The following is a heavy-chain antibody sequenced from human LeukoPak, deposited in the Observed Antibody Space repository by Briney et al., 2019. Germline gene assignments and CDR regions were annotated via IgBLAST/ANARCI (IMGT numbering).Heavy chain of an antibody. CDR1: GFTFSNYA. CDR2: VSGSGGST. J-gene: IGHJ4*02. CDR3: ASRGYTVTTPLDY. Sequence: GGSLRLSCAASGFTFSNYAMSWVCQAPAQGLDLVSDVSGSGGSTYYADSVKGRFTISRDNSKNTLYLQMNRLRAEDTAVYYCASRGYTVTTPLDYWGQGTLVTVSS. V-gene: IGHV3-23*01. D-gene: IGHD4-17*01.